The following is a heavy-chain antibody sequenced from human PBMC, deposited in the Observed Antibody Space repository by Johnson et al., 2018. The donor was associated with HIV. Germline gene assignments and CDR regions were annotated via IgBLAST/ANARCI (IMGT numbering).Heavy chain of an antibody. J-gene: IGHJ3*02. Sequence: QVQLVESGGGVVQPGRSLRLSCAASGFTFSSYAMHWVRQAPSKGLEWVAVISYDGINKYYAGSVKGRFTISRDNAKNSLYLQMNSLRAEDPALYYCARQHYKDSSGEGGGLDIWGQGTKVTVSS. CDR3: ARQHYKDSSGEGGGLDI. CDR2: ISYDGINK. D-gene: IGHD3-22*01. CDR1: GFTFSSYA. V-gene: IGHV3-30*04.